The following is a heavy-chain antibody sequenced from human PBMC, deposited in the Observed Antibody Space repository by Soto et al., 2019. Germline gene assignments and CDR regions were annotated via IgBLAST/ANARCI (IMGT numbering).Heavy chain of an antibody. CDR3: AHRALQVYGVAV. Sequence: QITLKESGPTLVKPTQTLTLTCTFSGFSLSTSGVGVGWIRQPPGKALEWLALIYWDDDKRYSPSLRSRLTIAEDTSKNQVVLTLTIVGPVDTATYYCAHRALQVYGVAVWGQGTTVTVSS. CDR2: IYWDDDK. CDR1: GFSLSTSGVG. J-gene: IGHJ6*02. D-gene: IGHD4-4*01. V-gene: IGHV2-5*02.